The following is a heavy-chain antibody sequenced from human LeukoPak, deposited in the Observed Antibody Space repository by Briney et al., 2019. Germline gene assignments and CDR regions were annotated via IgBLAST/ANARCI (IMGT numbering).Heavy chain of an antibody. Sequence: PGGSLRDSCVDSGFSSSGHLMHWVRQAPGKGLVWVSRISSDGSDTSYAAPVKGRFTISRDNAKNTLYLQMHSLRAEDTAVYYCGKGHCHDLDVLGQGTTVSVSS. D-gene: IGHD3-3*01. V-gene: IGHV3-74*01. J-gene: IGHJ6*02. CDR3: GKGHCHDLDV. CDR2: ISSDGSDT. CDR1: GFSSSGHL.